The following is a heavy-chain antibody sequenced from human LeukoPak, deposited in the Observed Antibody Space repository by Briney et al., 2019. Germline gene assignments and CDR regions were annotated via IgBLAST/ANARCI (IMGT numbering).Heavy chain of an antibody. CDR1: GFTFSSYT. D-gene: IGHD6-19*01. V-gene: IGHV3-48*04. Sequence: PGGSLRLSCAASGFTFSSYTMNWVRQPPGKGLEWVSNIGTSSTTIYYADSVKGRFTISRDNAKNTLYLQMNSLRAEDTVVYYCARRWAVAAVDYWGQGTLVTVSS. J-gene: IGHJ4*02. CDR3: ARRWAVAAVDY. CDR2: IGTSSTTI.